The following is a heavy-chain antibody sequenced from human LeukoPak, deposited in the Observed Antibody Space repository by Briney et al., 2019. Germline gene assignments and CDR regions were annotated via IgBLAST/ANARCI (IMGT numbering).Heavy chain of an antibody. V-gene: IGHV3-30*18. Sequence: GGSLRLSCAASGFTFSSYGMHWVRQAPGKGLEWVAVISYDGSNKYYADSVKGRFTISSDNSKNTLYLQMNSLRAEDTAVYYCAKGSYCSGGSCYYYYYGMDVWGKGTTVTVSS. D-gene: IGHD2-15*01. J-gene: IGHJ6*04. CDR3: AKGSYCSGGSCYYYYYGMDV. CDR2: ISYDGSNK. CDR1: GFTFSSYG.